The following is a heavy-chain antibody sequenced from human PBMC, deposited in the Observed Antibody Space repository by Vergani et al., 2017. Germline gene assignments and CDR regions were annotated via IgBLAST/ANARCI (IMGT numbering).Heavy chain of an antibody. V-gene: IGHV3-21*01. J-gene: IGHJ6*03. CDR1: GFTFSSYS. CDR2: ISSSSSYI. Sequence: EVQLVESGGGLVKPGGSLRLSCAASGFTFSSYSMNWVRQAPGKGLEWVSSISSSSSYIYYADSVKGRFTISRDNAKNSLYLQMNSLRAEDTAVYYCARVRVGGXQLLPPYYYYYMDVWGKGTTVTVSS. CDR3: ARVRVGGXQLLPPYYYYYMDV. D-gene: IGHD2-2*01.